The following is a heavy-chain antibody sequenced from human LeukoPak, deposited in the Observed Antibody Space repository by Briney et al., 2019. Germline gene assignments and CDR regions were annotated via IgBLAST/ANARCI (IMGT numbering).Heavy chain of an antibody. Sequence: GASVKVSCKASGYTFTTYSMHWVRQDPGQRLEWMGWINAGNGNTKYLQEFQGRVTITRDTSASTTYMELSSLRSEDMAVYYCARDRGDYDYVWGTYRYGYFDYWGQGTLVTVSS. CDR3: ARDRGDYDYVWGTYRYGYFDY. J-gene: IGHJ4*02. D-gene: IGHD3-16*02. V-gene: IGHV1-3*03. CDR1: GYTFTTYS. CDR2: INAGNGNT.